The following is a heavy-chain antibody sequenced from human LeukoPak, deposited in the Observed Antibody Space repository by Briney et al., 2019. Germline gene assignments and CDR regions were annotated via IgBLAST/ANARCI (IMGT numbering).Heavy chain of an antibody. V-gene: IGHV3-48*04. D-gene: IGHD6-13*01. CDR3: ARSAATRNDY. CDR1: GFTFSSYS. CDR2: ISSSGSTI. Sequence: LTGGSLRLSCAASGFTFSSYSMNWVRQAPGKGLEWVSYISSSGSTIYYADSVKSRFTISRDNAKNSLYLQMNSLRAEDTAVYYCARSAATRNDYWGQGTLVTVSS. J-gene: IGHJ4*02.